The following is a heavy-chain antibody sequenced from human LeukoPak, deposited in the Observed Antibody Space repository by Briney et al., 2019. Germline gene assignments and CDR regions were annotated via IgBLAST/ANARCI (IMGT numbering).Heavy chain of an antibody. D-gene: IGHD1-26*01. CDR2: ISYDGSNK. CDR3: ARDKVGATRPWYYYYGMDV. CDR1: GFTFSSYA. Sequence: GGSLRLSCAASGFTFSSYAMHWVRQAPGKGLEWVAVISYDGSNKYYADSVKGRSTISRDNSKNTLYLQMNSLRAEDTAVYYCARDKVGATRPWYYYYGMDVRGQGTTVTVSS. J-gene: IGHJ6*02. V-gene: IGHV3-30-3*01.